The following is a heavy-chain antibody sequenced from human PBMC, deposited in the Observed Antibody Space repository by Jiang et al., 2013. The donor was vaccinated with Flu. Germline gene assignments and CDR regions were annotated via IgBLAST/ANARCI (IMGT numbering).Heavy chain of an antibody. J-gene: IGHJ4*02. Sequence: KTRLTISKDTSKNQVVLTMTNMDPVDTATYFCARTPPGNYAYFDYWGQGTLVTVSS. CDR3: ARTPPGNYAYFDY. D-gene: IGHD3-3*01. V-gene: IGHV2-70*01.